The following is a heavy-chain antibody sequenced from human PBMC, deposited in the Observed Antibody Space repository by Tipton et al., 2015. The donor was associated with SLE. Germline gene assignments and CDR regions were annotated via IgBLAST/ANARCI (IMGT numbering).Heavy chain of an antibody. Sequence: TLSLTCAVYGGSFSGYYWSWIRQPPGKGLEWIGEINHSGSTYYNPSLKSRVTISVDTSKNQFSLKLSSVTAADTAVYYCARDLGYFDWFHDAFDIWGQGTMVTVSS. V-gene: IGHV4-34*01. CDR1: GGSFSGYY. CDR2: INHSGST. CDR3: ARDLGYFDWFHDAFDI. J-gene: IGHJ3*02. D-gene: IGHD3-9*01.